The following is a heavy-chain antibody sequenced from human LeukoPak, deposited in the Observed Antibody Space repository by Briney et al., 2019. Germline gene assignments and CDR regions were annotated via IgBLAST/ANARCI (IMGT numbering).Heavy chain of an antibody. D-gene: IGHD5-18*01. Sequence: GGSLRLSCAASGFTFSSYWMSWVRQAPGKGLEWVANIKQDGSEKYYVDSVKGRFTISRDNAKTSLYLHMNSLRAEDTAVYYCARHLSGVTGYTYGRGIDYWGQGTLVTVSS. CDR1: GFTFSSYW. CDR2: IKQDGSEK. V-gene: IGHV3-7*01. J-gene: IGHJ4*02. CDR3: ARHLSGVTGYTYGRGIDY.